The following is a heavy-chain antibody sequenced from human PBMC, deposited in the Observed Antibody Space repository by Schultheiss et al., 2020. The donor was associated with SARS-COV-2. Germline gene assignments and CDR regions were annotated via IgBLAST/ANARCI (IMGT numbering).Heavy chain of an antibody. D-gene: IGHD7-27*01. CDR2: INPNSGGT. V-gene: IGHV1-2*02. CDR1: GYTFTGYY. J-gene: IGHJ2*01. Sequence: ASVKVSCKASGYTFTGYYMHWVRQAPGQGLEWMGWINPNSGGTNYAQKFQGRVTMTRDTSISTAYMELSRLRSDDTAVYYCAKSPGMGITDFDLWGRGTLVTVSS. CDR3: AKSPGMGITDFDL.